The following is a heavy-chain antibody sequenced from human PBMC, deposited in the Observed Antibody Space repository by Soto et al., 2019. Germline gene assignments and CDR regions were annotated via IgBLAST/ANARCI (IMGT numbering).Heavy chain of an antibody. Sequence: GEYRKISCNGSGYSFTSYWISWVRQMPGKGLEWMGRIDPSDSYTNYSPSFQGHVAISADKSISTAYLQWSSLKASDTAMYYCARYVVSSYQLGNDYWGQGTLVTVSS. D-gene: IGHD2-2*01. CDR1: GYSFTSYW. J-gene: IGHJ4*02. V-gene: IGHV5-10-1*01. CDR2: IDPSDSYT. CDR3: ARYVVSSYQLGNDY.